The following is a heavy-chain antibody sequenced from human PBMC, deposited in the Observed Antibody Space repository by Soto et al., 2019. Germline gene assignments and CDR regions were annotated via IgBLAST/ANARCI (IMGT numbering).Heavy chain of an antibody. CDR3: ARDRERDAWYEDY. CDR1: GFSFSSYA. Sequence: ELQLLESGGGLVQPGGSLRLSCVASGFSFSSYAMSWVRQAPGVGLEWVSVISGSDGSTYYADSVKGRFTSSRDDSKNPLYLQMNSLRAEDTAVYYCARDRERDAWYEDYWGQGTLVTVSS. J-gene: IGHJ4*02. D-gene: IGHD6-13*01. V-gene: IGHV3-23*01. CDR2: ISGSDGST.